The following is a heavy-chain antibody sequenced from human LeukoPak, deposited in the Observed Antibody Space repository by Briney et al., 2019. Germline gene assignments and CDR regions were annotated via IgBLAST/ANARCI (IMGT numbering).Heavy chain of an antibody. CDR3: ARESFSGSGGLNWFAP. D-gene: IGHD3-10*01. CDR1: GYTFTGQY. CDR2: LNPDTGST. V-gene: IGHV1-2*02. Sequence: ASVKVSCKASGYTFTGQYLHWVRQAPGQGLEWMGGLNPDTGSTNYAQKFQARVIMTRDTSINTAYMELRRLRYDDTAMYFCARESFSGSGGLNWFAPWGQGTLVTVSA. J-gene: IGHJ5*02.